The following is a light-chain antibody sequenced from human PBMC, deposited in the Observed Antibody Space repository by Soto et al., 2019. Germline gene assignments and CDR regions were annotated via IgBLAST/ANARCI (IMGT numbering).Light chain of an antibody. J-gene: IGKJ3*01. CDR3: QQYCRSATFT. CDR1: QSVSSKS. V-gene: IGKV3-20*01. Sequence: EIVLTQSPGTLSLSPGERATLSCWASQSVSSKSLAWYQQKPGQAPRLLIYGASSRATGIPDRFSGSGSGTDFTLTISRLEPEDFAVYYCQQYCRSATFTFGPGTKVDIK. CDR2: GAS.